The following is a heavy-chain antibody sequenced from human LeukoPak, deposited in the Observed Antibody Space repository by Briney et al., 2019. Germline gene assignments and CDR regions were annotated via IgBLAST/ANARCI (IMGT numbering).Heavy chain of an antibody. V-gene: IGHV4-59*01. CDR1: GGSISPYY. CDR2: VYYTGSS. Sequence: PSETLSLTRTVSGGSISPYYWSWIRQSPGKGLEWIGCVYYTGSSKYSPSLKSRVTISLDTSKNQLSLNLISVTAADTAVYYCARSGGAGGAVWGQGTLVTVSS. J-gene: IGHJ4*02. D-gene: IGHD3-10*01. CDR3: ARSGGAGGAV.